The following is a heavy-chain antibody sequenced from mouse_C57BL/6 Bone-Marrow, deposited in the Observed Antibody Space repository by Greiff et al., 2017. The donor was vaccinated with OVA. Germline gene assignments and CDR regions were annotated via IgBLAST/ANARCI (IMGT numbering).Heavy chain of an antibody. V-gene: IGHV1-69*01. Sequence: VQLQQPGAELVMPGASVKLSCKASGYTFTSYWMHWVKQRPGQGLEWIGEIDPSDGYTNYNQKFKGKSTLTVDKSSSTAYMQLSSLTSEDSAVYYCARGATCDYDVDYWGQGTSVTVSS. D-gene: IGHD2-4*01. CDR1: GYTFTSYW. J-gene: IGHJ4*01. CDR3: ARGATCDYDVDY. CDR2: IDPSDGYT.